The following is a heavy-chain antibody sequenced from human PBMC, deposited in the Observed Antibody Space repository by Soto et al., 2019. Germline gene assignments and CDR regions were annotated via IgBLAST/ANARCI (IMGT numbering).Heavy chain of an antibody. CDR2: IIPILGIA. CDR1: GGTFSSYT. Sequence: QVQLVQSGAEVKKPGSSVKVSCKASGGTFSSYTISWVRQAPGQALEWMGRIIPILGIANYAQKFQGRVTITADKSTSTAYMELSSLRSEDTAVYYCARDPLQQLVPLRYFDLWGRGTLVTVSS. J-gene: IGHJ2*01. V-gene: IGHV1-69*08. CDR3: ARDPLQQLVPLRYFDL. D-gene: IGHD6-13*01.